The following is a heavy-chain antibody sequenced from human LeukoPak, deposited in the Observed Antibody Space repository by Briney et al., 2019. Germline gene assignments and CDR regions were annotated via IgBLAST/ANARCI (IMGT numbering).Heavy chain of an antibody. D-gene: IGHD3-16*01. V-gene: IGHV1-46*01. CDR1: GYTFTSYY. CDR3: AREGGGHPPYYYGMDV. Sequence: ASVKVSCKASGYTFTSYYMHWVRQAPGQGLEWMGIINPSGGSTSYAQKFQGRVTMTRDTSTSTVYMELSSLRSEDTAVYYCAREGGGHPPYYYGMDVWGQGTTVTVSS. J-gene: IGHJ6*02. CDR2: INPSGGST.